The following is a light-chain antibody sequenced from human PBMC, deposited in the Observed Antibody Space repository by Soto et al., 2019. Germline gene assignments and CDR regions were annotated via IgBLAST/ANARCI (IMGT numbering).Light chain of an antibody. V-gene: IGLV3-25*03. Sequence: SSELTQPPSVSGSPGQTARITCSGDALSKQYAYWYQQKPGQAPGVVIRKDSERPSGITERFSGSSSVKILTLTISGVQAEDGADYRCQPADISGEYVIFGGGTKLTVL. CDR3: QPADISGEYVI. J-gene: IGLJ2*01. CDR2: KDS. CDR1: ALSKQY.